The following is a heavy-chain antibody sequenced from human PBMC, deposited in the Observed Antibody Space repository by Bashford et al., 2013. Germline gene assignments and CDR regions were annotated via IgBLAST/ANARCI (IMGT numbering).Heavy chain of an antibody. Sequence: SGPTLVKPTQTLTLTCTFSGFSLSTTGMRVSWIRQPPGKALEWLARIDWDDDKFYSTSLKTRLTISKDTSKNQVVLTMTNMDPVDTATYYCAQMSNPYSSGWSRFDYWGQGTLVTVSS. V-gene: IGHV2-70*04. J-gene: IGHJ4*02. D-gene: IGHD6-19*01. CDR2: IDWDDDK. CDR3: AQMSNPYSSGWSRFDY. CDR1: GFSLSTTGMR.